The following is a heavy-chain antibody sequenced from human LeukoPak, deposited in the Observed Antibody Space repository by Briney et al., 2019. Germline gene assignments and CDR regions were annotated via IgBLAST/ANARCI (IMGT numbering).Heavy chain of an antibody. J-gene: IGHJ4*02. CDR2: INPNSGGT. V-gene: IGHV1-2*02. CDR3: ARNFYPGNWDY. CDR1: GYTFTGYN. Sequence: GASVKVSCKASGYTFTGYNMHWVRQAPGQGLEWMGWINPNSGGTNYAQKFQGRVTMTRDTSISTAYMELRSPRSDDTAVYYCARNFYPGNWDYWGQGTLVTVSS. D-gene: IGHD2/OR15-2a*01.